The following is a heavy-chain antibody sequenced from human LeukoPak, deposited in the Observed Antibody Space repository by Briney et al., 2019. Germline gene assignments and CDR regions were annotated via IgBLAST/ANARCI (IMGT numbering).Heavy chain of an antibody. Sequence: SVKVSCKASGYTFTSYYMHWVRQAPGQGLEWMGGIIPIFGTANYAQKFQGRVTITADESTSTAYMELSSLRSEDTAVYYCAREVRTVRGALGYWGQGTLVTVSS. CDR3: AREVRTVRGALGY. CDR2: IIPIFGTA. D-gene: IGHD3-10*01. CDR1: GYTFTSYY. J-gene: IGHJ4*02. V-gene: IGHV1-69*13.